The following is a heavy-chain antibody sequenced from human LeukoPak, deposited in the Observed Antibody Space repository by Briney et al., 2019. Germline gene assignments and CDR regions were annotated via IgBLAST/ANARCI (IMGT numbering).Heavy chain of an antibody. J-gene: IGHJ6*02. CDR3: AKADCGDDCYPSYYYYAMDV. CDR2: IRGSGGSST. D-gene: IGHD2-21*02. CDR1: GFTFSNYA. Sequence: GGSLRLSCAASGFTFSNYAMTWVRQAPGKGLEWVSAIRGSGGSSTFYTDSVKGRFTISRDNSKNTLYLHMHSLRDEDTALYYCAKADCGDDCYPSYYYYAMDVWGQGTTVTVSS. V-gene: IGHV3-23*01.